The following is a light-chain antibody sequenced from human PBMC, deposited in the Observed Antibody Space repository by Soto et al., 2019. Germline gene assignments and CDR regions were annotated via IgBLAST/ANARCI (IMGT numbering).Light chain of an antibody. CDR3: QQYNNWPPGGT. CDR1: QSVSSN. CDR2: GAS. J-gene: IGKJ1*01. V-gene: IGKV3-15*01. Sequence: EIVMTQSPATLSVSPGERATLSCRASQSVSSNLAWYQQKPGQAPRLLIYGASTRATGIPARFSGSGSGTEFTITISSLQSEDFAFYYWQQYNNWPPGGTFGQGTKVEIK.